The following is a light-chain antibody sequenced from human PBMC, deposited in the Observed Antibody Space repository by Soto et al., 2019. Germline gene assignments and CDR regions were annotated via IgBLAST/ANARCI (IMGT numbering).Light chain of an antibody. CDR2: AAS. CDR1: QGISSY. V-gene: IGKV1-9*01. J-gene: IGKJ3*01. CDR3: QQRST. Sequence: DIQLTQSRSFLSASVGDRVTITCRASQGISSYLAWYQQKPGKAPKLLIYAASTLQSGVPSRFSGSGSGTEFTLTISSLQPEDFATYYCQQRSTFGPGTKVDIK.